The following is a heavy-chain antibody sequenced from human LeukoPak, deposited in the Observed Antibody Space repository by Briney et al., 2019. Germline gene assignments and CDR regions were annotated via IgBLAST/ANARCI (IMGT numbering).Heavy chain of an antibody. CDR3: ARLGHGDYGFDY. CDR1: GYSFTRYF. D-gene: IGHD4-17*01. CDR2: IIPSDGST. V-gene: IGHV1-46*01. Sequence: ASVKVSCKASGYSFTRYFIHWVRQAPGQGLEWMGIIIPSDGSTSYAQKFQGRVTMTRDTSISTVYMELSRLRSDDTAVYYCARLGHGDYGFDYWGQGTLVTVSS. J-gene: IGHJ4*02.